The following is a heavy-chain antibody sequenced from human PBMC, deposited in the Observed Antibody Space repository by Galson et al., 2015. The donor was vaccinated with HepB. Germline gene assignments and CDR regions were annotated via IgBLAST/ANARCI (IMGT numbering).Heavy chain of an antibody. J-gene: IGHJ4*02. CDR2: VFHDGNTK. Sequence: SLRLSCAASGFTFSYSAMHWVRQPPGKGLEWVAIVFHDGNTKHYADSVKGRFTISRDNSKNTLYLQMNSLRLEDTAVYYCAKDSVGGSCDGGSCAPSDSWGQGTLVTVSS. CDR1: GFTFSYSA. V-gene: IGHV3-30-3*01. CDR3: AKDSVGGSCDGGSCAPSDS. D-gene: IGHD2-15*01.